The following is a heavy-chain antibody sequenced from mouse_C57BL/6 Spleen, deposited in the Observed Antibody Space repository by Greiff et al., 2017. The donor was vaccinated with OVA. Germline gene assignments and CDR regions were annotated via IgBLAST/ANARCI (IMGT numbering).Heavy chain of an antibody. V-gene: IGHV1-26*01. J-gene: IGHJ3*01. CDR3: APYEYDEGFAY. CDR1: GYTFTDYY. CDR2: INPNNGGT. D-gene: IGHD2-4*01. Sequence: EVQLQQSGPELVKPGASVKISCKASGYTFTDYYMNWVKQSHGKSLEWIGDINPNNGGTSYNQKFKGKATLTVDKSSSTAYMELRSLTSEDSAVYYCAPYEYDEGFAYWGQGTLVTVSA.